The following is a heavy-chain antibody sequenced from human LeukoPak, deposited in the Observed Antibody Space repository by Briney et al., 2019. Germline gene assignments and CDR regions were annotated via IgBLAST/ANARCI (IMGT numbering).Heavy chain of an antibody. V-gene: IGHV4-39*07. Sequence: SETLSLTCTVSGGSISRNSYYWGWIRQPPGKGLEWIGTNFYSGSTNYNPSLKSRVTISVDTSKNQFSLRLSSVTAADTAVYYCARVLEGSSGQHWYFDLWGRGTLVTVSS. D-gene: IGHD6-19*01. CDR2: NFYSGST. CDR3: ARVLEGSSGQHWYFDL. J-gene: IGHJ2*01. CDR1: GGSISRNSYY.